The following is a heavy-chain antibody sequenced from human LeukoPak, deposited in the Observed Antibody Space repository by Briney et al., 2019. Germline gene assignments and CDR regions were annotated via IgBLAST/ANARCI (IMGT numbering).Heavy chain of an antibody. CDR2: MNPV. D-gene: IGHD6-13*01. J-gene: IGHJ1*01. Sequence: GGSLRLSCTASGFTFSNYAMTWVRQAPGKGLEWVSSMNPVYYADSVKGRFTISRDNSKNTLFLQMSSLTPEDTAVYYCARVGSSSWYGRYFQHWGQGTLVTVSS. CDR1: GFTFSNYA. CDR3: ARVGSSSWYGRYFQH. V-gene: IGHV3-23*01.